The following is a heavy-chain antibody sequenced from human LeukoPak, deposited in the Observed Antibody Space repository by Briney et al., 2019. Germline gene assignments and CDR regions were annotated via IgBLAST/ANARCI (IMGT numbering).Heavy chain of an antibody. CDR3: ARALRYFDWLSTSPEYNWFDP. CDR2: INSSSSTI. V-gene: IGHV3-48*01. CDR1: GFTVSSYS. J-gene: IGHJ5*02. Sequence: PGGSLSLSCSASGFTVSSYSMNWVRQAPGKGREWVSYINSSSSTIYYADSVRGRFTISRDNAKNSLYLQMNSLRAEDTAVYYCARALRYFDWLSTSPEYNWFDPWGQGTLVTVSS. D-gene: IGHD3-9*01.